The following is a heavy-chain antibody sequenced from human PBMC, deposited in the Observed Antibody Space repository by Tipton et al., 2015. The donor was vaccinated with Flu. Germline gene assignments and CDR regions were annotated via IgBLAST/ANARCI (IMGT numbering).Heavy chain of an antibody. J-gene: IGHJ4*02. V-gene: IGHV3-23*01. CDR1: GFTFSNYA. D-gene: IGHD1-1*01. CDR2: ISGSGGSA. Sequence: SLRLSCAASGFTFSNYAMRWVRRAPGKGLQWVSTISGSGGSAYFADSVKGRFTISRDDSKNTLYLQMNSLTAEDTAVYYCAKDANWAFDYWGQGTLVTVSS. CDR3: AKDANWAFDY.